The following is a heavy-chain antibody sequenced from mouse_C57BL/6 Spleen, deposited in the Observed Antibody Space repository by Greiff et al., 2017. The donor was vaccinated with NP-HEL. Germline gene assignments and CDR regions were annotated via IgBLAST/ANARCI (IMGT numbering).Heavy chain of an antibody. D-gene: IGHD1-1*01. Sequence: EVQRVESGEGLVKPGGSLKLSCAASGFTFSSYAMSWVRQTPEKRLEWVAYISSGGDYIYYADTVKGRFTISRDNARNTLYLQMSSLKSEDTAMYYCTRDTPYYGSSPYWYFDVWGTGTTVTVSS. V-gene: IGHV5-9-1*02. CDR2: ISSGGDYI. CDR3: TRDTPYYGSSPYWYFDV. CDR1: GFTFSSYA. J-gene: IGHJ1*03.